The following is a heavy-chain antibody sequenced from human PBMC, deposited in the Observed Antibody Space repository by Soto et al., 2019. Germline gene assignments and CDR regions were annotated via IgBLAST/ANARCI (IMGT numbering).Heavy chain of an antibody. J-gene: IGHJ6*02. Sequence: LRLSCAASGFTFSSYGMHWVRQAPGKGLEWAAVIWYDGSNKYYADSVKGRFTISRDNSKNTLYLQMNSLRAEDTAVYYCARDRSDYDFWSGYLQTGGMDVWGQGT. CDR1: GFTFSSYG. V-gene: IGHV3-33*01. CDR3: ARDRSDYDFWSGYLQTGGMDV. CDR2: IWYDGSNK. D-gene: IGHD3-3*01.